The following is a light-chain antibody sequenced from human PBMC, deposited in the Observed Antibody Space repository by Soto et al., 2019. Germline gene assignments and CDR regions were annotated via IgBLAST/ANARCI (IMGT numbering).Light chain of an antibody. Sequence: DIQMTQSPSSLSASVGDRVTITCRASQGIGTNLAWYQQKAGKVPKVLIHTASTLQSGVPSRFSGSGSGTDFTLVISSLQPDDVATYYCQKHDRAPFTFGPGTKVDLK. V-gene: IGKV1-27*01. CDR2: TAS. CDR1: QGIGTN. J-gene: IGKJ3*01. CDR3: QKHDRAPFT.